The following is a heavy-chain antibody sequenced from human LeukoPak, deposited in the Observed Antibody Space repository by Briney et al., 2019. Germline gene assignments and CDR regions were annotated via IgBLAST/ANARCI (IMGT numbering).Heavy chain of an antibody. D-gene: IGHD5-12*01. CDR1: GYTFTSYG. CDR3: ARSGEMATGYYFDY. V-gene: IGHV1-18*01. Sequence: GASVKVSCKASGYTFTSYGISWVRQAPGQGLEWMGWISAYNGNTNYAQKFQGRVTMTRDTSTSTVYMELSSLRSEDTAVYYCARSGEMATGYYFDYWGQGTLVTVSS. J-gene: IGHJ4*02. CDR2: ISAYNGNT.